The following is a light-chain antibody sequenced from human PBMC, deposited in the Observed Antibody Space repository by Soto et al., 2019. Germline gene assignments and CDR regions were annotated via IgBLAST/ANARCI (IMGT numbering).Light chain of an antibody. CDR2: GAS. J-gene: IGKJ5*01. CDR3: QQLET. CDR1: QSVSSN. Sequence: IVMTQSPATLSVSPGERATLSCRASQSVSSNLAWYQQKPGQAPRLLIYGASTRATGIPARFSGSGSGTDFTLTISRLEAEDFAVYYCQQLETFGQGTRLEIK. V-gene: IGKV3-15*01.